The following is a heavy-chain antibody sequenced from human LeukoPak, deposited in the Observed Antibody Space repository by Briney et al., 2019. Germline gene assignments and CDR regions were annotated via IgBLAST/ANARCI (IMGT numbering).Heavy chain of an antibody. J-gene: IGHJ4*02. CDR3: AKGYYGSGSYGWFDY. CDR1: GFTFSTYA. D-gene: IGHD3-10*01. CDR2: ISGRGIST. Sequence: GGSLRLSCAASGFTFSTYAMSWVRQAPGKGLEWVSFISGRGISTYYADSVKGRFTISRDNSKNTLFLQMNSLRAEDTAVYYCAKGYYGSGSYGWFDYWGQGTLVTVSS. V-gene: IGHV3-23*01.